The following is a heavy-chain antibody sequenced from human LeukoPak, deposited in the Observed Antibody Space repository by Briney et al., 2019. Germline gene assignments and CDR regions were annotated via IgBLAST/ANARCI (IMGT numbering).Heavy chain of an antibody. CDR1: GGSLSCHY. D-gene: IGHD3-22*01. J-gene: IGHJ3*02. Sequence: LETLSLTCTVSGGSLSCHYWSWIRQPPGKGPEWIGFAYYTGRTRYNPSLQSRVTISRDTSKSQFSLKVTSVTAADTAVYSCARLLDNDSSGDPDTFDMWGQGTMVTVSS. CDR3: ARLLDNDSSGDPDTFDM. V-gene: IGHV4-59*11. CDR2: AYYTGRT.